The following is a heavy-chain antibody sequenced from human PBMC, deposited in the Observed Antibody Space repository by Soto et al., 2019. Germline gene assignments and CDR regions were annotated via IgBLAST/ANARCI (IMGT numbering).Heavy chain of an antibody. D-gene: IGHD3-22*01. J-gene: IGHJ4*02. CDR1: GYTFTSYA. V-gene: IGHV1-3*05. CDR2: INAGHGNT. CDR3: ARGSGYYYWDDY. Sequence: QVQLVQSGAEEKKPGASVKVSCKASGYTFTSYAMHWVRQAPGQRLEWMGWINAGHGNTKSSQKFQGGVTITRDTAASTAYTELSSLRSEDTAVYYCARGSGYYYWDDYWGQGTLVTVSS.